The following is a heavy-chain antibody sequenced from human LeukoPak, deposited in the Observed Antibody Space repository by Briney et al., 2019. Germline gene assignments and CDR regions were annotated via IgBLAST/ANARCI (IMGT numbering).Heavy chain of an antibody. CDR2: ISYTGST. J-gene: IGHJ4*01. D-gene: IGHD3-22*01. CDR1: GGSISSYY. CDR3: ARYYSGSSGFYCRLDY. Sequence: PSETLSLTCTVSGGSISSYYWSWIRQPPGKGLEWVGYISYTGSTNYNPSLKSRVTISVDTSKNQFSLKLSSVTAAGTAVYYCARYYSGSSGFYCRLDYWGHGTLVTVSS. V-gene: IGHV4-59*08.